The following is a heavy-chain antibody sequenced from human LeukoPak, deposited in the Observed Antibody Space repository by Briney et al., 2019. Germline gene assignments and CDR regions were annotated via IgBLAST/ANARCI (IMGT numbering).Heavy chain of an antibody. Sequence: GGSLRLSCAASGFTFSSYAMSWVRQAQGKGLEWVSAISGSGGSTYYADSVKGRFTISRDNSKNTLYLQMNSLRAEDTAVYYCAKVGRWLQLRGRDAFDIWGQGTMVTVSS. D-gene: IGHD5-12*01. CDR3: AKVGRWLQLRGRDAFDI. J-gene: IGHJ3*02. V-gene: IGHV3-23*01. CDR1: GFTFSSYA. CDR2: ISGSGGST.